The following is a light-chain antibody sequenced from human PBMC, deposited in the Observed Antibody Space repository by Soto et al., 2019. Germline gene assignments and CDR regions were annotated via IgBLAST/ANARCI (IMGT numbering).Light chain of an antibody. CDR3: SSYTTRNNRQTV. J-gene: IGLJ1*01. CDR2: DVS. Sequence: QSALTQPASVSGSPGQSITISCTGTSSDVGGYNYVSWYQQHPGKAPKFMIYDVSNRPSGVSNRFSGSKSGNTASLTISGLQAEDEFDYYCSSYTTRNNRQTVLGTGTRVTVL. CDR1: SSDVGGYNY. V-gene: IGLV2-14*01.